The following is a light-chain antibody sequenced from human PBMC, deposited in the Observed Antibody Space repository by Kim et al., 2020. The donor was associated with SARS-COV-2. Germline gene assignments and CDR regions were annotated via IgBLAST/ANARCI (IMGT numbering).Light chain of an antibody. CDR2: KTS. J-gene: IGKJ1*01. Sequence: DIQMTQSPSTVSASVGDRVSIPCRASQNINDLLAWYQQKPGKAPKLLIYKTSILEGGVPLRFSGSGSGTEFTLTISSLQPDDFAIYYCQQYHTAPWTFGRGTKVEIK. V-gene: IGKV1-5*03. CDR3: QQYHTAPWT. CDR1: QNINDL.